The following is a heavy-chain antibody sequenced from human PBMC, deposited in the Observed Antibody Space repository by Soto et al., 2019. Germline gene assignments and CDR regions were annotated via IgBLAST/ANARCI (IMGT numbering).Heavy chain of an antibody. J-gene: IGHJ4*02. CDR3: ARGSGITMVPGVTLDY. V-gene: IGHV4-59*01. Sequence: PSETLSLTCTVSGGSISSYYWSWIRQPPGQGLEWIGYIYNSGSTNCNPSLKSRVTISVDTSKNQFSLKLSSVAAADTAVYYCARGSGITMVPGVTLDYWGQGTLVTVSS. D-gene: IGHD3-10*01. CDR2: IYNSGST. CDR1: GGSISSYY.